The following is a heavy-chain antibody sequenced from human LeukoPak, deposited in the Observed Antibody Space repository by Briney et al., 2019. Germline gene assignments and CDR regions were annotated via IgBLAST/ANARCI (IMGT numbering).Heavy chain of an antibody. Sequence: GGSLRLSGAASGFTFSSYGMHWVRQAPGKGLEWVSGISGSGGSTYYADSVKGRFTISRDNSKNTLYLQMNSLRAEDTAVYYCAKWTRDFNYYDSSGYFDYWGQGTLVTVSS. CDR3: AKWTRDFNYYDSSGYFDY. CDR2: ISGSGGST. D-gene: IGHD3-22*01. V-gene: IGHV3-23*01. CDR1: GFTFSSYG. J-gene: IGHJ4*02.